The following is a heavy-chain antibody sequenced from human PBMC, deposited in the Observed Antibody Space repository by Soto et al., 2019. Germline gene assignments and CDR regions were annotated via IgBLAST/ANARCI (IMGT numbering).Heavy chain of an antibody. J-gene: IGHJ4*02. CDR3: LGDGGFLEELFEGQVGLFDY. V-gene: IGHV3-48*04. CDR2: ISSSGSTI. CDR1: GFTFSSYG. Sequence: VPLVESGGGVVQPGRSLRLSCAASGFTFSSYGMHWVRQAPGKGLEWVSYISSSGSTIYYEDSVKGLFTISRDNAKNPLYLQVNRLGADDTAVYCCLGDGGFLEELFEGQVGLFDYWGQGTLVAVFS. D-gene: IGHD3-3*01.